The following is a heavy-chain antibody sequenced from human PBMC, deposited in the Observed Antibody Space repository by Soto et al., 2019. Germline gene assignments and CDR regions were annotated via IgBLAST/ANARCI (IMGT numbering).Heavy chain of an antibody. Sequence: EVQLVESGGGLVQPGGSLRLSCAASGFTFSSYSMNWVRQAPGKGLEWVSYISSSSSTIYYADSVKGRFTISRDNAKNSLYLQMNSLRDEDTAVYYCARDRIIAAPYHAYCNWFDPWGQGTLVTVSS. J-gene: IGHJ5*02. CDR3: ARDRIIAAPYHAYCNWFDP. V-gene: IGHV3-48*02. CDR1: GFTFSSYS. CDR2: ISSSSSTI. D-gene: IGHD6-6*01.